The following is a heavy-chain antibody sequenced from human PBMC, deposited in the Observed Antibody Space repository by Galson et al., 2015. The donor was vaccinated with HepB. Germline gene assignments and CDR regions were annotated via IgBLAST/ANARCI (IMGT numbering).Heavy chain of an antibody. CDR2: ISGSGGST. CDR3: AKNGGGYCSGGSCFPPDY. D-gene: IGHD2-15*01. V-gene: IGHV3-23*01. J-gene: IGHJ4*02. Sequence: SLRLSCAASGFTFSSYAMSWVRQAPGKGLEWVSAISGSGGSTYYADSVKGRFTISRDNSKNTLYLQMNSLRAEDTAVYYCAKNGGGYCSGGSCFPPDYWGRGTLVTVSS. CDR1: GFTFSSYA.